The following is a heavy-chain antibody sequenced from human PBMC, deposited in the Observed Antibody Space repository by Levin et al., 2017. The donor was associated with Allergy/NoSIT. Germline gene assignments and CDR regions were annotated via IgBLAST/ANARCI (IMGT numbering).Heavy chain of an antibody. CDR1: GFTFADYA. CDR3: VKDIAGYYYDSTGHSYDFYFGLDV. D-gene: IGHD3-22*01. CDR2: ISWDSGSI. V-gene: IGHV3-9*01. J-gene: IGHJ6*02. Sequence: PGGSLRLSCVTSGFTFADYAMHWVRQAPGKGLEWVSAISWDSGSIDYADSVQGRFTISRDNAKNSVYLEMESLRAEDTALYYCVKDIAGYYYDSTGHSYDFYFGLDVWGQGTTVTVSS.